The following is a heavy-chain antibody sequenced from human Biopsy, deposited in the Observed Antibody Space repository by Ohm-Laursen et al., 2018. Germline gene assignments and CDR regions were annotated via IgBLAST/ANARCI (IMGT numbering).Heavy chain of an antibody. V-gene: IGHV4-59*01. D-gene: IGHD2/OR15-2a*01. CDR1: GGSISSDY. J-gene: IGHJ6*02. CDR3: ARATNSTGWPYYYFYGMDV. CDR2: IYYSGST. Sequence: GTLSLTCAVSGGSISSDYWSWIRQSPGKGLEWIGYIYYSGSTNYNPSLKSRVTISVDTSKNQFSLRLNSVTAADTAVYYCARATNSTGWPYYYFYGMDVWGQGTTVTVSS.